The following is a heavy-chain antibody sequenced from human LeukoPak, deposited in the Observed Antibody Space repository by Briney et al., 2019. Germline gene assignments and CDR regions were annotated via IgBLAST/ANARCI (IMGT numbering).Heavy chain of an antibody. CDR1: GGSFSGYY. CDR2: INHSGST. CDR3: ARNRAFNYYGSGSYSYYFDY. J-gene: IGHJ4*02. D-gene: IGHD3-10*01. V-gene: IGHV4-34*01. Sequence: PSETLSLTCAVCGGSFSGYYWSWIRQPPGKGLEWIGEINHSGSTNYNPSLKSRVTISVDTSKNQFSLKLSSVTAADTAVYYCARNRAFNYYGSGSYSYYFDYWGQGTLVTVSS.